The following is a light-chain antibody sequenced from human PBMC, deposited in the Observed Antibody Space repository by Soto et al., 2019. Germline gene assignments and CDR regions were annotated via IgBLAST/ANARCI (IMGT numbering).Light chain of an antibody. Sequence: QSALTQPPSASGSPGQSVTISCTGTSSDVGGYNYVSWYQQHPGKAPKLMIYDVSKRPSGVPDRFSGAKSGNTASLTVSGLQAEDEADYSFSSYACSLWVFGGVTKLTVL. CDR1: SSDVGGYNY. J-gene: IGLJ3*02. V-gene: IGLV2-8*01. CDR3: SSYACSLWV. CDR2: DVS.